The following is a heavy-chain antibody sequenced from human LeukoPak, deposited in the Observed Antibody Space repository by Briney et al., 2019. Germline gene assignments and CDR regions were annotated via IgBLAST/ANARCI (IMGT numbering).Heavy chain of an antibody. CDR3: ARAGLAVPGTNYYYYGMDV. D-gene: IGHD2-2*01. CDR1: GGCFSGYY. CDR2: INHSGST. V-gene: IGHV4-34*01. J-gene: IGHJ6*02. Sequence: SETLSLTCAVYGGCFSGYYWSWIRQPPGKGLEWIGEINHSGSTNYNPSLKSRVTISVDTSKNQFSLKLNSVTAADTAVYYCARAGLAVPGTNYYYYGMDVWGQGTTVTVSS.